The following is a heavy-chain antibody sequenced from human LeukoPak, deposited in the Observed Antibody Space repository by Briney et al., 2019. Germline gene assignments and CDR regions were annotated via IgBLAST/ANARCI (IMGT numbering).Heavy chain of an antibody. J-gene: IGHJ4*02. CDR1: GFTFSSYA. Sequence: TGGSLRLSCAASGFTFSSYAMHWVRQAPGKGLEWVAVISYDGSNKYYADSVKGRFTISRDNPKNTLYLQMNSLRAEDTAVYYCARGRSACSSTSCQYYFDYWGQGTLVTVSS. CDR2: ISYDGSNK. CDR3: ARGRSACSSTSCQYYFDY. V-gene: IGHV3-30-3*01. D-gene: IGHD2-2*01.